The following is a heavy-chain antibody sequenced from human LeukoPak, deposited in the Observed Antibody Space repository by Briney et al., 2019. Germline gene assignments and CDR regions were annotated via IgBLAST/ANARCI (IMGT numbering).Heavy chain of an antibody. CDR3: ARGGWLLQSYFDY. D-gene: IGHD3-22*01. CDR2: ISGSGDST. Sequence: GGSLRLSCAASGFTFSNYGMSWVRQAPGKGLEWVSSISGSGDSTYYADSVKGRFTISRDNSKNTLYLQMNSLRAEDTAVYYCARGGWLLQSYFDYWGQGTLVTVSS. J-gene: IGHJ4*02. CDR1: GFTFSNYG. V-gene: IGHV3-23*01.